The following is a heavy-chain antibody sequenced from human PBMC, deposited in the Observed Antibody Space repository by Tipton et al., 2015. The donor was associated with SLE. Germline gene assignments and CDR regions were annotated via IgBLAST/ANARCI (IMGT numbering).Heavy chain of an antibody. J-gene: IGHJ4*02. V-gene: IGHV4-39*07. CDR2: IYYSGST. CDR3: AWMSYPREGYFDY. CDR1: GGSISSSSYY. Sequence: TLSLTCTVSGGSISSSSYYWGWIRQPPGKGLEWIGSIYYSGSTYYNPSLKSRVTISVDTSKNQFSLKLSSVTAADTAVYYCAWMSYPREGYFDYWGQGTLVTVSS. D-gene: IGHD1-26*01.